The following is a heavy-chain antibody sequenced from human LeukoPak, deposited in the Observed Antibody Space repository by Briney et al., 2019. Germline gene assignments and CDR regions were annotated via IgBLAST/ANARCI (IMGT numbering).Heavy chain of an antibody. J-gene: IGHJ4*02. CDR3: ARRRILLRYFDWHSRGGYYFDY. CDR2: INHSGST. CDR1: GGSFSGYY. D-gene: IGHD3-9*01. V-gene: IGHV4-34*01. Sequence: SETLSLTCAVYGGSFSGYYWSWIRQPPGKGLEWIGEINHSGSTNHNPSLKSRVTISVDTSKNQFSLKLSSVTAADTAVYYCARRRILLRYFDWHSRGGYYFDYWGQGTLVTVSS.